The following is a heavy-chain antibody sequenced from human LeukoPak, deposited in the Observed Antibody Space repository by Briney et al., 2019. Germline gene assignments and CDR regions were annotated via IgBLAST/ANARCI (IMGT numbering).Heavy chain of an antibody. V-gene: IGHV4-39*07. CDR2: IYYSGST. Sequence: PSETLSLTCTVSGGSISSSNYYWGWIRQPPGKGLEWIGSIYYSGSTYYNPSLKSRVTISVDTSKNQFSLKLSSVTAADTAVYYCARDILEGSSGWYVSDYWGQGTLVTVSS. J-gene: IGHJ4*02. CDR1: GGSISSSNYY. D-gene: IGHD6-19*01. CDR3: ARDILEGSSGWYVSDY.